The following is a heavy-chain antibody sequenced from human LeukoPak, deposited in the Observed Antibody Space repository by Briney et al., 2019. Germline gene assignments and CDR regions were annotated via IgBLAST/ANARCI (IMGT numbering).Heavy chain of an antibody. CDR2: IIPILGIA. D-gene: IGHD2-2*01. CDR3: AAGYCSSTSCYGAGDWFDP. CDR1: GGTFSSYT. V-gene: IGHV1-69*02. Sequence: SAKVSCKASGGTFSSYTISWVRQAPGQGLEWMGRIIPILGIANYAQKFQGRVTITADKSTSTAYMELSSLRSEDTAVYYCAAGYCSSTSCYGAGDWFDPWGQGTLVTVSS. J-gene: IGHJ5*02.